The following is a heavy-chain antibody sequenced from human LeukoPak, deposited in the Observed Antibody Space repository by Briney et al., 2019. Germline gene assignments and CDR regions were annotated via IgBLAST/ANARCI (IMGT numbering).Heavy chain of an antibody. J-gene: IGHJ4*02. V-gene: IGHV4-59*01. CDR2: IYYSGST. Sequence: SETLSLTCTVSGGSISSYYWSWIRQPPGKGLEWIGYIYYSGSTNYNPSLKSRVTISVDTSKNQFSLKLSSVTAADTAVYYCARDPNRSEMATANFDYWGQGTLVTVSS. D-gene: IGHD5-24*01. CDR3: ARDPNRSEMATANFDY. CDR1: GGSISSYY.